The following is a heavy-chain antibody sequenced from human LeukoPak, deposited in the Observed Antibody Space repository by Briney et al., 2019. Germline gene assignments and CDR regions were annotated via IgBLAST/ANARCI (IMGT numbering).Heavy chain of an antibody. Sequence: GRSLRLSCAASGFTFSSYAMHWVRQAPGKGLEWVSSISSSSSYIYYADSVKGRFTISRDNAKNSLYLQMNSLRAEDTAVYYCARKVAGTWGYYFDYWGQGTLVTVSS. CDR1: GFTFSSYA. V-gene: IGHV3-21*01. D-gene: IGHD6-19*01. CDR3: ARKVAGTWGYYFDY. J-gene: IGHJ4*02. CDR2: ISSSSSYI.